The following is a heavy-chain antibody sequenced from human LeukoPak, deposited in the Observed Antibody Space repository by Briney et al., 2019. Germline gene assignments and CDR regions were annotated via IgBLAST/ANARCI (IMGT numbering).Heavy chain of an antibody. Sequence: SETLSLTCTVSGGSISSYYWSWIRQPPGKGLEWIGYIYYSGSTNYNPSLKSRVTISVDTSKNQFSLKLSSVTAADTAVYYCARGGLSSAIGYWGQGTLVTVSS. D-gene: IGHD6-25*01. CDR1: GGSISSYY. CDR3: ARGGLSSAIGY. J-gene: IGHJ4*02. CDR2: IYYSGST. V-gene: IGHV4-59*01.